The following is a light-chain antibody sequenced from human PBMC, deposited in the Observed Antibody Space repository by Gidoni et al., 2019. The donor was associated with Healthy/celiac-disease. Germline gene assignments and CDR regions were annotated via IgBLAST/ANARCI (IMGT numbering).Light chain of an antibody. CDR3: QQYGSSPFT. CDR1: QSVSSSY. V-gene: IGKV3-20*01. CDR2: GAS. J-gene: IGKJ3*01. Sequence: IVLTQSPGTLSLSPGERATLSCRASQSVSSSYLAWYQQKPGQAPRLLIYGASSRATGIPDRFSGSGSGTDFTLTISRLEPEDFAVYYCQQYGSSPFTFXPXTKVEIK.